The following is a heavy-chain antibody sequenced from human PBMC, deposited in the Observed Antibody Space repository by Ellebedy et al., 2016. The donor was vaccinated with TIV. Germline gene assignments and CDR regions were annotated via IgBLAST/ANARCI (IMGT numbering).Heavy chain of an antibody. D-gene: IGHD5-24*01. CDR2: ISTTSSNI. CDR3: VRDGGRDGYTYWYCDL. CDR1: GNTFSSYN. Sequence: GESLKISCAASGNTFSSYNMNWVRQAPGKGLQWVSYISTTSSNIYYADSVKGRFTISRDNAENSLTLQMDSLRDEDTAVYYCVRDGGRDGYTYWYCDLWGRGTLVTVSS. V-gene: IGHV3-48*02. J-gene: IGHJ2*01.